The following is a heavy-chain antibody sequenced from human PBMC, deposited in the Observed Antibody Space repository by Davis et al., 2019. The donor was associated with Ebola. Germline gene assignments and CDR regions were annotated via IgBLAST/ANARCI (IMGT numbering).Heavy chain of an antibody. Sequence: GESLKISCKGSGFTFDNYWIGWVRQMPGKGLEWKGIIYSRDSDTRYSPSFQGQVTISADKSISTAYLQWSSLEASDTAIYYCATLRSAVTTDYFDFWGQGTLVTVSS. D-gene: IGHD4-17*01. V-gene: IGHV5-51*01. CDR3: ATLRSAVTTDYFDF. CDR2: IYSRDSDT. CDR1: GFTFDNYW. J-gene: IGHJ4*02.